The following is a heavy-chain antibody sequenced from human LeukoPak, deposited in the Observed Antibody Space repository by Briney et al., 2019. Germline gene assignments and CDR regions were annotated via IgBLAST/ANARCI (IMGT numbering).Heavy chain of an antibody. CDR3: GRNFEPVTGSLAYCFDY. Sequence: GGSLRLSCAASGFTFSTYGIHWVRQAPGKGLEWVAFIRYDGSNKYYADSVKGRFTISRDNSKNTLSLQMNSLRAEDTALYCWGRNFEPVTGSLAYCFDYWGQGTMVTVSS. J-gene: IGHJ4*03. CDR2: IRYDGSNK. D-gene: IGHD3-9*01. V-gene: IGHV3-30*02. CDR1: GFTFSTYG.